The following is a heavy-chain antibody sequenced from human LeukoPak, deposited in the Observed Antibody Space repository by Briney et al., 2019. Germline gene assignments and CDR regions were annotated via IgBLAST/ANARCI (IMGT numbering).Heavy chain of an antibody. D-gene: IGHD7-27*01. Sequence: PSETLSLTCTVSGGSISSSSYYWSWIRQPPGKGLEWIGEINHSGSTNYNPSLKSRVTISVDTSKNQFSLKLSSVAAADTAVYYCARGTNWGLYYYYYMDVWGKGTTVTVSS. CDR2: INHSGST. V-gene: IGHV4-39*07. J-gene: IGHJ6*03. CDR1: GGSISSSSYY. CDR3: ARGTNWGLYYYYYMDV.